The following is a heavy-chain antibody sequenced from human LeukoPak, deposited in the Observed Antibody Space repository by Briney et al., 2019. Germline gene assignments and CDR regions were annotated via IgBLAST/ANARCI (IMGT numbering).Heavy chain of an antibody. V-gene: IGHV3-21*01. CDR3: AIDTSQSNTVTYFDY. CDR1: GLTFSSSG. D-gene: IGHD4-11*01. CDR2: IDSSSAYI. J-gene: IGHJ4*02. Sequence: GGSLRLSCAASGLTFSSSGMNWVRQAPGKGLEWVSFIDSSSAYIYYADSVKGRFTNARDNAKNSLYLQMNSLRAEDTAVYYCAIDTSQSNTVTYFDYWGQGTRYTVST.